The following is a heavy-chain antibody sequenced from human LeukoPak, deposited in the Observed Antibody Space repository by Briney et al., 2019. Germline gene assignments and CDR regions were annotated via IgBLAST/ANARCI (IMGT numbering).Heavy chain of an antibody. CDR2: IIPIFGTA. V-gene: IGHV1-69*05. J-gene: IGHJ6*03. CDR3: ASNNCSSTSCYTRDYYYMDV. Sequence: ASVKVSCKASGGTFSSYAISWVRRAPGQGLEWTGGIIPIFGTANYAQKFQGRVTITTDESTSTAYMELSSLRSEDTAVYYCASNNCSSTSCYTRDYYYMDVWGKGTTVTVSS. CDR1: GGTFSSYA. D-gene: IGHD2-2*02.